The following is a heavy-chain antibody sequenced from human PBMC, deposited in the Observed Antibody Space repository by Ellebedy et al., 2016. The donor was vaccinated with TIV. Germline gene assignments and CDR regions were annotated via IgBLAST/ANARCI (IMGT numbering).Heavy chain of an antibody. Sequence: GGSLRLSCAASGFIFSDHYMDWVRQAPGKGLQWLGFIRSKPYGGTTEYAASVKGRFTISRDDSKNSLYLQINSLKTEDTAVYYCAKEEYYYDSSVYYPWFDYWGQGTLVTVSS. CDR1: GFIFSDHY. V-gene: IGHV3-72*01. CDR2: IRSKPYGGTT. J-gene: IGHJ4*02. D-gene: IGHD3-22*01. CDR3: AKEEYYYDSSVYYPWFDY.